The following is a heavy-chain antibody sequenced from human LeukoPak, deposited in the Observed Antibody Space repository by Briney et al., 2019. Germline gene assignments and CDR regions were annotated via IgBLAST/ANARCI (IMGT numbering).Heavy chain of an antibody. CDR2: MSVNGVNK. CDR1: GFPFSRYW. CDR3: VRESCSGGSCTYDPFDI. D-gene: IGHD2-15*01. J-gene: IGHJ3*02. V-gene: IGHV3-30*03. Sequence: PGGSLRLSCVGSGFPFSRYWLNWVRQAPGKGLEWVAVMSVNGVNKYYADSVRGRFTVSRDISKNTQFLQMNSLRFEDTAVYFCVRESCSGGSCTYDPFDIWGHGTMVTVST.